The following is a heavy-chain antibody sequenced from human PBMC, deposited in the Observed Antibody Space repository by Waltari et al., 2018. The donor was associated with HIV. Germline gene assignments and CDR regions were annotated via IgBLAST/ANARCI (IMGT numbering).Heavy chain of an antibody. Sequence: QVQLVQSGAEVKKPGASVKVSCKASGYTFTGYYMHWVRQAPGQGLEWMGWVNPNSGGTNYAQKCQGRVTMTRDTSISTAYMELSRLRSDDTAVYYCARDLKSSGWYVRAFDYWGQGTLVTVSS. D-gene: IGHD6-19*01. J-gene: IGHJ4*02. CDR1: GYTFTGYY. V-gene: IGHV1-2*02. CDR3: ARDLKSSGWYVRAFDY. CDR2: VNPNSGGT.